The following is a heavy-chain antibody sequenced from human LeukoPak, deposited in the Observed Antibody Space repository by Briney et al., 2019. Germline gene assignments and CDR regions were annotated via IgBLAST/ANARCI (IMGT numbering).Heavy chain of an antibody. CDR1: GFTFSSYA. J-gene: IGHJ4*02. CDR2: ISWNSGSI. CDR3: AKDVDDSSGLDY. Sequence: GGSLRLSCAASGFTFSSYAMSWVRQAPGKGLEWVSGISWNSGSIGYADSVKGRFTISRDNAKNSLYLQMNSLRAEDTALYYCAKDVDDSSGLDYWGQGTLVTVSS. V-gene: IGHV3-9*01. D-gene: IGHD3-22*01.